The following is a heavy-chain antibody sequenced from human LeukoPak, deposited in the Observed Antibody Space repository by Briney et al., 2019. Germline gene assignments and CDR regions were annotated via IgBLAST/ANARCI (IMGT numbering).Heavy chain of an antibody. D-gene: IGHD3-22*01. V-gene: IGHV1-46*01. Sequence: ASVKVSCKASGYTFTSYYMHWVRQAPGQGLEWMGIINPSGGSTSYAQKFQGRVTMTRDTSTSTVYMELSSLRSEDTAVYYCARDGTGYYDSSGYYYPGDGMDVWGQGTTVTVSS. CDR3: ARDGTGYYDSSGYYYPGDGMDV. J-gene: IGHJ6*02. CDR1: GYTFTSYY. CDR2: INPSGGST.